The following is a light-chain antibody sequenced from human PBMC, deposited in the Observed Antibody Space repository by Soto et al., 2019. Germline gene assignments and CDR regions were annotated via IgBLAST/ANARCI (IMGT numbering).Light chain of an antibody. Sequence: QSVLTQPPSASGSPGQSVAISCTGTSSDVGGYNYVSWYQQHPDKAPKLIIFEVSNRPSGISSRFSGSKSGNTASLTISGRQAEDEADYYCASYTSSSTSVIFGRGTKLTVL. CDR1: SSDVGGYNY. CDR2: EVS. CDR3: ASYTSSSTSVI. J-gene: IGLJ2*01. V-gene: IGLV2-14*01.